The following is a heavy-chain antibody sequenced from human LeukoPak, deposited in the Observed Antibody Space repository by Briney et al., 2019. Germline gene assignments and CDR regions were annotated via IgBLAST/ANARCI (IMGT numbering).Heavy chain of an antibody. CDR1: GGSISSSSYY. V-gene: IGHV4-39*01. J-gene: IGHJ4*02. CDR2: IYYSGST. D-gene: IGHD1-26*01. Sequence: SQTPSLTCTVSGGSISSSSYYWGWIRQPPGKGLEWIGSIYYSGSTYYNPSLKSRVNISVDTSKNQFTLKLSSVTAADTAVYYCARHSEWEPYYRGQGTLVSVSS. CDR3: ARHSEWEPYY.